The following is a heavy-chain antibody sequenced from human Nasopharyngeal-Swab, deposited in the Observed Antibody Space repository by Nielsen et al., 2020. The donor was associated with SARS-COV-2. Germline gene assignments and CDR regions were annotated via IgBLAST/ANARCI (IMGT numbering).Heavy chain of an antibody. V-gene: IGHV3-30*04. CDR3: ARGNGRVYYYYGMDV. J-gene: IGHJ6*02. CDR2: ISYDGSNK. Sequence: WIRQPPGKGLEWVAVISYDGSNKYYADSVKGRFTISRDNSKNTLYLQMHSLRAEDTAVYYCARGNGRVYYYYGMDVWGQGTTVTVSS.